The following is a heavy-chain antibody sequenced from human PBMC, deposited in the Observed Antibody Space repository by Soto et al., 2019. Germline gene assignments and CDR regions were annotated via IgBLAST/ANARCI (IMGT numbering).Heavy chain of an antibody. J-gene: IGHJ5*02. CDR3: ARDRLGGFDP. CDR2: ISSSGSTI. Sequence: GSLRLSCAASGFTFSSYEMNWVRQAPGKGLEWVSYISSSGSTIYYADSVKGRFTISRDNAKNSLYLQMDSLRAEDTAVYYCARDRLGGFDPWGQGTLVTVSS. D-gene: IGHD6-25*01. V-gene: IGHV3-48*03. CDR1: GFTFSSYE.